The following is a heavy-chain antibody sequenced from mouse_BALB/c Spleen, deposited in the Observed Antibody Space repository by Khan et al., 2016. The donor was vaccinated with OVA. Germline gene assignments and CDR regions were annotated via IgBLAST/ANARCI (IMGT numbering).Heavy chain of an antibody. CDR1: GYTFTDFP. J-gene: IGHJ2*01. D-gene: IGHD2-10*02. CDR2: VSTNYGDA. V-gene: IGHV1S137*01. Sequence: VQLVESGAELVRPGVSLKISCKGSGYTFTDFPMHWVKQSHAKNLEWIGVVSTNYGDATYNQKFTGKATMTVDKSSSTAYMELARLTSEDSAIYYCARMYGGDFDYWGQGTPLTVSS. CDR3: ARMYGGDFDY.